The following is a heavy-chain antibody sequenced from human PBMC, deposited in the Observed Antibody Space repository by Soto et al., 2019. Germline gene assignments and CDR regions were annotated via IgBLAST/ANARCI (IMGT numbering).Heavy chain of an antibody. J-gene: IGHJ5*02. CDR3: ARGGWAGYSSEGGLDL. CDR2: INPAPGST. V-gene: IGHV1-46*03. CDR1: GFTFTNYY. Sequence: QVQLVQSGAEVKKSGAAVKIACKTSGFTFTNYYLNWVRQAPGQGLEWMGLINPAPGSTNYAENFQGRVTMTRDMSSNTLYMQLGRLTSEDTGVYYCARGGWAGYSSEGGLDLWVQGTHITVSA. D-gene: IGHD6-19*01.